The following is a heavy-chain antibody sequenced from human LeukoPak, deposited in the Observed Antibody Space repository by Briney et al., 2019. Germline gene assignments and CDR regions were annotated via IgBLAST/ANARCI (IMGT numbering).Heavy chain of an antibody. D-gene: IGHD3-3*01. J-gene: IGHJ4*02. V-gene: IGHV4-59*02. Sequence: SETLSLTCTVSGDSVSSHYWRWIRQPPGKGLEWIGSVSYSGGTNYNPSLKSRVTISLDTSRDQFSLRLNSATAADTAVFYCAGLSTYYDFWSPLDYWGQGTLVTVSS. CDR3: AGLSTYYDFWSPLDY. CDR2: VSYSGGT. CDR1: GDSVSSHY.